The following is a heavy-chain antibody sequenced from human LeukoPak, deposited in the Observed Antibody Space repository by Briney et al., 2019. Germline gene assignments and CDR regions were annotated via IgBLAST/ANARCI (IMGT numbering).Heavy chain of an antibody. CDR1: GFTFSSYA. V-gene: IGHV3-23*01. D-gene: IGHD1-26*01. Sequence: GGSLRLSCAASGFTFSSYAMSWVRQAPGKGLEWVSVISGSGGSTYYADSVKGRFTISRDNSKNTLYLQMNSLRAEDTAVYYCAKRWAGWELLPAADYWGQGTLVTVSS. J-gene: IGHJ4*02. CDR3: AKRWAGWELLPAADY. CDR2: ISGSGGST.